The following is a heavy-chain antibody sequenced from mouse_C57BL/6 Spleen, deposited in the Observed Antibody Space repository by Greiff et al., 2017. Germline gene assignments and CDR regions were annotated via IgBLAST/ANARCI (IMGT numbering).Heavy chain of an antibody. J-gene: IGHJ3*01. V-gene: IGHV5-9-1*02. CDR1: GFTFSSYA. D-gene: IGHD1-1*01. Sequence: DVMLVESGEGLVKPGGSLELSCAASGFTFSSYAMSWVRQTPEKRLEWVAYISSGGDYIYYADTVKGRFTISRDNARNTLYLQMSSLKSEDTAMYYCTRDPGYYYGRGFAYWGQGTLVTVSA. CDR3: TRDPGYYYGRGFAY. CDR2: ISSGGDYI.